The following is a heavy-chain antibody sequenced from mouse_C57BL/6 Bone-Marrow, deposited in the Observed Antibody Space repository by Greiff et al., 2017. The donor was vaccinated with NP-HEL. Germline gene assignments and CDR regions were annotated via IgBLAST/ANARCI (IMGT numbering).Heavy chain of an antibody. J-gene: IGHJ3*01. CDR1: GYTFTSYW. Sequence: QVQLHQPGAELVMPGASVKLSCKASGYTFTSYWMHWVKQRPGQGLEWIGEIDPSDSYTNYNQKFKGKSTLTVDKSSSTAYMQLSSLTSEDSAVYYCARRDGGFAYWGQGTLVTVSA. D-gene: IGHD1-1*02. CDR3: ARRDGGFAY. CDR2: IDPSDSYT. V-gene: IGHV1-69*01.